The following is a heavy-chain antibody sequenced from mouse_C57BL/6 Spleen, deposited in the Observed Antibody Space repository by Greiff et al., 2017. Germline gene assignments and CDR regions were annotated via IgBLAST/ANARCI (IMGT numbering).Heavy chain of an antibody. CDR3: TRVGLLRAMDY. Sequence: EVKLEESGEGLVKPGGSLKLSCAASGFTFSSYAMSWVRQTPEKRLEWVAYISSGGDYIYYADTVKGRFTISRDNARNTLYLQMSSLKSEDTAMYYCTRVGLLRAMDYWGQGTSVTVSS. CDR2: ISSGGDYI. V-gene: IGHV5-9-1*02. D-gene: IGHD2-3*01. CDR1: GFTFSSYA. J-gene: IGHJ4*01.